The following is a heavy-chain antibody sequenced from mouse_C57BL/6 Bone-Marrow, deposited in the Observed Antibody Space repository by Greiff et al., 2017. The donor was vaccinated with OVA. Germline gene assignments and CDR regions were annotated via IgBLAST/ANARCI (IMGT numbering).Heavy chain of an antibody. J-gene: IGHJ4*01. D-gene: IGHD1-1*01. CDR3: ARWGTTVVEGYAMDY. V-gene: IGHV1-81*01. CDR1: GYTFTSYG. Sequence: VQLQQSGAELARPGASVKLSCKASGYTFTSYGISWVKQRTGQGLEWIGEIYPRSGNTYYNEKFKGKATLTADKSSSIAYMELRSLTSEDSAVYFCARWGTTVVEGYAMDYWGQGTSVTVSS. CDR2: IYPRSGNT.